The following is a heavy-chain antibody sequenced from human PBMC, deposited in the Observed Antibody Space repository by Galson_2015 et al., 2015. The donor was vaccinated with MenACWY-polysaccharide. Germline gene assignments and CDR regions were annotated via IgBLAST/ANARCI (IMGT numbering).Heavy chain of an antibody. D-gene: IGHD2-21*01. Sequence: SVKVSCKASEYKSTSYDINWVRQATGQGLEWMGWMNPNSGNTGYAQKFQGRVTMTSSSAMTTAYMELSSLRSEDTAVYYCARIIARKYTFADSWGQGTLVTVSS. CDR3: ARIIARKYTFADS. CDR2: MNPNSGNT. V-gene: IGHV1-8*01. CDR1: EYKSTSYD. J-gene: IGHJ4*02.